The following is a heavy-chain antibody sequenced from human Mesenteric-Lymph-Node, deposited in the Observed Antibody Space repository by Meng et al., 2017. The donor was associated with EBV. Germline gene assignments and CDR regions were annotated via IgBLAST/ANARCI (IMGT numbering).Heavy chain of an antibody. D-gene: IGHD4-17*01. CDR1: GFTFSTCW. V-gene: IGHV3-74*02. Sequence: GQLVGSGGGLVLPWWSLRLSCTASGFTFSTCWMHWAGQVPGQGLVWFSRINNDGRRTNYADSVKGRFTISRDNARNTLYLQMNSLRAEDTAVYYCSTLSGDYEANFWGQGTLVTVSS. CDR3: STLSGDYEANF. CDR2: INNDGRRT. J-gene: IGHJ4*02.